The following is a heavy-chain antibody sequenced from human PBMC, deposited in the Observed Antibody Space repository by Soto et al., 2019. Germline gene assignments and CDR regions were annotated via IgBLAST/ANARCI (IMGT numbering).Heavy chain of an antibody. CDR3: ARGPYGAGIPDNY. CDR2: IIPIFGTA. V-gene: IGHV1-69*13. D-gene: IGHD2-8*01. Sequence: SVKVSCKASGYTFTSYVISWLLQSPGQGLEWMGGIIPIFGTANYAQKFQGRVTITADESTSTAYMELSSLRSEDTAVYYCARGPYGAGIPDNYWGQGTLVTVSS. J-gene: IGHJ4*02. CDR1: GYTFTSYV.